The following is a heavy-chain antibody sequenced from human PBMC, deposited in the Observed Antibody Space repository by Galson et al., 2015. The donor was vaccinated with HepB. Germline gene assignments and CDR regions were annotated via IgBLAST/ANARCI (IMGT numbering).Heavy chain of an antibody. Sequence: SGAEVKKPGESLKISCKGSGYSFDNYWIGWVRQMPGKGPEWMGIVFPRDADTRYSPSFPGLVTISADRSISTAYLQWNSLKASDTAMYYCVRTRGVTLGAHFRYWGQGTLVTVSP. CDR3: VRTRGVTLGAHFRY. J-gene: IGHJ4*02. D-gene: IGHD3-10*01. V-gene: IGHV5-51*01. CDR1: GYSFDNYW. CDR2: VFPRDADT.